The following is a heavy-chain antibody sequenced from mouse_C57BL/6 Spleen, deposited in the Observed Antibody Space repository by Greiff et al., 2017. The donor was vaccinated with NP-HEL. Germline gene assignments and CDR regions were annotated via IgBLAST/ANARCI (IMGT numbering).Heavy chain of an antibody. D-gene: IGHD2-3*01. CDR1: GYTFTSYW. CDR3: ASGDGYYEGYFDV. CDR2: INPSNGGT. Sequence: QVQLKQPGTELVKPGASVKLSCKASGYTFTSYWMHWVKQRPGQGLEWIGNINPSNGGTNYNEKFKSKATLTVDKSSSTAYMQLSSLTSEDSAVYYCASGDGYYEGYFDVWGTGTTVTVSS. J-gene: IGHJ1*03. V-gene: IGHV1-53*01.